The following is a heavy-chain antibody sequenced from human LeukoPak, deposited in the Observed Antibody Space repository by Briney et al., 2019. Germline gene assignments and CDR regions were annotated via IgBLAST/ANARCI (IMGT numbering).Heavy chain of an antibody. CDR2: IYHSGST. CDR3: ASYKIVATHFDY. D-gene: IGHD5-12*01. V-gene: IGHV4-30-2*01. J-gene: IGHJ4*02. CDR1: GGSISSGGYS. Sequence: PSETLSLTCAVSGGSISSGGYSWSWIRQPPGKGLEWIGYIYHSGSTYYNPSLKSRLTISVDRSKNQFSLKLSSVTAADTAVYYCASYKIVATHFDYWGQGTLVTVSS.